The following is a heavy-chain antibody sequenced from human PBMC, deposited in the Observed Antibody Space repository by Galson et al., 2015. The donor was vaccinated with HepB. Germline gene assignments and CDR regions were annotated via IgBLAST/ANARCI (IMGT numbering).Heavy chain of an antibody. CDR1: GGSISSSSYY. CDR3: ARSLQNYYGSSGYSYYFDN. CDR2: IYYSGST. D-gene: IGHD3-22*01. J-gene: IGHJ4*02. Sequence: LSLTCTVSGGSISSSSYYWGWIRQPSGKGLEWIGSIYYSGSTYYNPSLKSRVTISVDTSKNQFSLNLSSVTAADTAVYYCARSLQNYYGSSGYSYYFDNWGQGTLATVSS. V-gene: IGHV4-39*01.